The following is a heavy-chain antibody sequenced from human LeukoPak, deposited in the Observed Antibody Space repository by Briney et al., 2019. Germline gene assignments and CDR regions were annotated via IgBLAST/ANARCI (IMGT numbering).Heavy chain of an antibody. D-gene: IGHD3-10*01. CDR2: INPSGGST. V-gene: IGHV1-46*01. Sequence: GASVKVSCKASGYTSTSYYMHWVRQAPGQGLEWMGIINPSGGSTSYAQKFQGRVTMTRDTSTSTVYMELSSLRSEDTAVYYCARDRNSDGSGSSYYYYGMDVWGQGTTVTVSS. J-gene: IGHJ6*02. CDR1: GYTSTSYY. CDR3: ARDRNSDGSGSSYYYYGMDV.